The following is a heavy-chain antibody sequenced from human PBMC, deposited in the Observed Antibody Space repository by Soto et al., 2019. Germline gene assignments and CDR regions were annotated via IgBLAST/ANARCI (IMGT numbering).Heavy chain of an antibody. J-gene: IGHJ4*02. Sequence: QVQLVQSGAELKKPGSSVNVSCKASGDTFSFYTINWVRQAPGLGLEWMGRVNPILSMSNYAQKFQGRVTMTADKSTSTAYMELRSLRSEATAFYYCAKSYGSGYRAFDYWGQGALVTVSS. CDR1: GDTFSFYT. V-gene: IGHV1-69*02. D-gene: IGHD3-10*01. CDR2: VNPILSMS. CDR3: AKSYGSGYRAFDY.